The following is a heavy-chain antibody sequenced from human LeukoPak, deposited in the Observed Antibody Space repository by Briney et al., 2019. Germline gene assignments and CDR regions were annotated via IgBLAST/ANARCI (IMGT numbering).Heavy chain of an antibody. CDR2: MSHDGSNT. Sequence: GGSLRLSCAASGFTFSSYGMHWVRQAPGKGLEWVAVMSHDGSNTYYEDYVKGRFTISLDNSKGTLYLQLSSLRAEDTTVYYCAKVPHYGGNSPYFDSWGQGTLVTVSS. J-gene: IGHJ4*02. V-gene: IGHV3-30*18. D-gene: IGHD4-23*01. CDR1: GFTFSSYG. CDR3: AKVPHYGGNSPYFDS.